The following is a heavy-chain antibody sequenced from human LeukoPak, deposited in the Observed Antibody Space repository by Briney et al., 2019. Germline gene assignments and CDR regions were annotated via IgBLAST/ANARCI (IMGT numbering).Heavy chain of an antibody. CDR1: GFTFSNFV. CDR2: IWYDGSNK. V-gene: IGHV3-33*01. J-gene: IGHJ4*02. D-gene: IGHD3-10*01. Sequence: GGSLRLSCAGPGFTFSNFVIHWVRQAPGKGLEWVALIWYDGSNKYYADSVKGRFTISRDNSKNTLYLQMNSLRAEDTAVYYCARGSGSYNGNLDYWGQGTLVTVSS. CDR3: ARGSGSYNGNLDY.